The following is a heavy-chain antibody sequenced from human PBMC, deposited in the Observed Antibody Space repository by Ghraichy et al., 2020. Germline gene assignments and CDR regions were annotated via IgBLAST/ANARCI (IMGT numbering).Heavy chain of an antibody. V-gene: IGHV4-34*01. J-gene: IGHJ4*02. D-gene: IGHD3-22*01. Sequence: SETLSLTCAVYGGSFSGYYWSWIRQPPGKGLEWIGEINHSGSTNYNPSLKSRVTISVDTSKNQFSLKLSSVTAADTAVYYCARKGGRITMIVVVSRTGYYFDYWGQGTLVTVSS. CDR1: GGSFSGYY. CDR3: ARKGGRITMIVVVSRTGYYFDY. CDR2: INHSGST.